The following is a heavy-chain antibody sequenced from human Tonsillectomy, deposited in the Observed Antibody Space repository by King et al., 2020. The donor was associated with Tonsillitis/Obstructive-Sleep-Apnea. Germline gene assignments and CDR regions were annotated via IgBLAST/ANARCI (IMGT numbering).Heavy chain of an antibody. CDR2: ISAYNGNT. D-gene: IGHD3-16*01. CDR3: ARGVLGAGYFDY. V-gene: IGHV1-18*01. CDR1: GYSFASYG. J-gene: IGHJ4*02. Sequence: QVQLVESGAEVKKPGASVKVSCKASGYSFASYGIIWVRQAPGQGLEWMGWISAYNGNTNYEQKLQGRVTMTTDTSTSTAYMELRSLRSDDTAVYYCARGVLGAGYFDYWGQGTLVTVSS.